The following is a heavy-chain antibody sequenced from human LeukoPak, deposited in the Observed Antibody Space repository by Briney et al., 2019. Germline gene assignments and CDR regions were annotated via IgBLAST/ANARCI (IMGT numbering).Heavy chain of an antibody. V-gene: IGHV3-23*01. CDR2: ISSGDNT. CDR1: GFTFSTFA. Sequence: PGGSLRLSCAASGFTFSTFAMTWVRQAPGKGLEWVSTISSGDNTYYPDSVKGRFIISRDSSKNTPYLQMNRLRAEDTAVYYCAQDPRRDYESDYWGQGTLVTVSS. J-gene: IGHJ4*02. CDR3: AQDPRRDYESDY. D-gene: IGHD4-17*01.